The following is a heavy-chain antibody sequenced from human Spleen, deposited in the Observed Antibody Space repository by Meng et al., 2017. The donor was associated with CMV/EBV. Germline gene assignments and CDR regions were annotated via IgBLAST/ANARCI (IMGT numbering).Heavy chain of an antibody. CDR3: ARGSVARYYFDS. CDR2: IYYSGNT. V-gene: IGHV4-30-4*08. CDR1: GGSISSGDYY. Sequence: VSGGSISSGDYYWSWIRQPPGKGLEWIGYIYYSGNTYYNPSLKSRVTISVDTSKNQFSLKLSSVTAADTAVYYCARGSVARYYFDSWGQGTLVTVSS. J-gene: IGHJ4*02. D-gene: IGHD6-19*01.